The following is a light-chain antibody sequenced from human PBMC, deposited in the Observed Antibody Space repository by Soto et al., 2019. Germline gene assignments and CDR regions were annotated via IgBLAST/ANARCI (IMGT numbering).Light chain of an antibody. J-gene: IGKJ1*01. CDR1: QSVSNNY. CDR3: QQYGSSGT. CDR2: GAS. Sequence: GSTQSPGTLSLSPGERDTLSCRASQSVSNNYLAWFQQKPGQAPRLLIYGASNRATGIPDRFSGSGSGTDFTLTISRLEPEDFAVYYCQQYGSSGTFGQGTKVDIK. V-gene: IGKV3-20*01.